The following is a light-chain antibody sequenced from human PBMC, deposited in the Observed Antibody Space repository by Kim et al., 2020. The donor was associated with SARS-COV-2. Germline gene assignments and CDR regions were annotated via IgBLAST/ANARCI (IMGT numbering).Light chain of an antibody. CDR1: QIVGSTY. CDR2: GAS. CDR3: QQYGSSPLYT. V-gene: IGKV3-20*01. Sequence: YPGERATRSCRASQIVGSTYLTWYQQKPGQAPRLLIYGASSRATGIPDRFSGSGSGTDFTLTISRLEPEDFAVYYCQQYGSSPLYTFGQGTKLEI. J-gene: IGKJ2*01.